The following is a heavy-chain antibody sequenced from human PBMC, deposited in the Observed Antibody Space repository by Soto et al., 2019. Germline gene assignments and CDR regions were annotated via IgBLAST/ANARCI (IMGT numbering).Heavy chain of an antibody. CDR3: AEGRYCSSTSCYGAFDI. CDR1: GYTFTSYA. D-gene: IGHD2-2*01. CDR2: INAGNGNT. J-gene: IGHJ3*02. V-gene: IGHV1-3*01. Sequence: ASVKVSCKASGYTFTSYAMHWVRQAPGQRLEWMGWINAGNGNTKYSQKFQGRVTITRDTSASTAYMELSSLRSEDTAVYYCAEGRYCSSTSCYGAFDIWGQGTMVTVSS.